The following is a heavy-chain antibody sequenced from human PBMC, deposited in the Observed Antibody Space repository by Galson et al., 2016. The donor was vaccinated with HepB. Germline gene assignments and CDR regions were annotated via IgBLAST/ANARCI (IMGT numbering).Heavy chain of an antibody. CDR3: ARDIRRGGTSRHSCFDP. D-gene: IGHD1-26*01. V-gene: IGHV4-31*03. J-gene: IGHJ5*02. CDR1: GGSISSGGYY. CDR2: IYNSGRT. Sequence: TLSLTCTVPGGSISSGGYYWSWIRQHPGKGLEWIGYIYNSGRTYYNPSLKRRVTISVDTSKNQFSLKLNSVTAADTAVYYCARDIRRGGTSRHSCFDPWGQGTLVTVSS.